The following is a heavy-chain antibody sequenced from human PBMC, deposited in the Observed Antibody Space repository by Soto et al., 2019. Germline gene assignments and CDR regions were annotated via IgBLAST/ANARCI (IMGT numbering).Heavy chain of an antibody. V-gene: IGHV1-69*01. CDR1: GGTFSSYA. D-gene: IGHD6-13*01. J-gene: IGHJ4*02. Sequence: VQLVQSGAEVKNPGSSVKVSCKASGGTFSSYAISWVRQAPGQRREWLGGIIPIFDTANYAQKFQGRVTITAVESTSTAYMELSSLGSEDTAVYYCARDRTSWGSPRYYFDHCGQGTLVTVSS. CDR3: ARDRTSWGSPRYYFDH. CDR2: IIPIFDTA.